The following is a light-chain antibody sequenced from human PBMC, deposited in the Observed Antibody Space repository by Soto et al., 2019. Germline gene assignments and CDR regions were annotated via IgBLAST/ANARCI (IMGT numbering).Light chain of an antibody. CDR1: QSIYTN. V-gene: IGKV3-15*01. J-gene: IGKJ2*01. CDR2: GAS. Sequence: DIVMTQSPATLSVSPGERVTLSCRASQSIYTNLAWYQQKPGQAPRLLMSGASVRATGIPARFSGSGSGTDFTLTISSLQSEDCAVYYWQQYAHWPPYTFGQAPELEIK. CDR3: QQYAHWPPYT.